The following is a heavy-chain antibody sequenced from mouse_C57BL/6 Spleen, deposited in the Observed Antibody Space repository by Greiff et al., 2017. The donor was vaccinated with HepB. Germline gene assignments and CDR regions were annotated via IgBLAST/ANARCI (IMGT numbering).Heavy chain of an antibody. V-gene: IGHV1-19*01. CDR3: ARWGSNYGAMDY. CDR2: INPYNGGT. D-gene: IGHD2-5*01. J-gene: IGHJ4*01. CDR1: GYTFTDYY. Sequence: VQLKESGPVLVKPGASVKMSCKASGYTFTDYYMNWVKQSHGKSLEWIGVINPYNGGTSYNQKFKGKATLTVDKSSSTAYMELNSLTSEDSAVYYCARWGSNYGAMDYWGQGTSVTVSS.